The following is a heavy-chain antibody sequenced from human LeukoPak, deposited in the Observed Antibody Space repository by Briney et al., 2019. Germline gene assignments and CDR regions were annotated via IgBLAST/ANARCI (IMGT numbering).Heavy chain of an antibody. CDR3: ARDVLLWFGELFRFDY. D-gene: IGHD3-10*01. J-gene: IGHJ4*02. CDR1: GVTFSSYC. V-gene: IGHV3-48*02. Sequence: PGGSLRLSCAASGVTFSSYCMNWVRQAPGKGLEWVSYISSSSSTIYYADSVKGRFTISRDNAKNSLYLQMNSLRDEDTAVYYCARDVLLWFGELFRFDYWGQGTLVTVSS. CDR2: ISSSSSTI.